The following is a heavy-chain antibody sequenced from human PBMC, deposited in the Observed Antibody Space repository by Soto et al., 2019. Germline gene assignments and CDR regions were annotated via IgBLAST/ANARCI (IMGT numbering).Heavy chain of an antibody. V-gene: IGHV3-23*01. CDR3: AKDRYCSSTSCYAGWAY. Sequence: EVQLLESGGGLVQPGGSLRLSCEASGFTFSSYAMSWVRQAPGKGLEWVSSISGSGGGTSHADSVKGRFTISRDSSKNTLHLQMNSLRAEDTAVYYCAKDRYCSSTSCYAGWAYWGQGTLVTVSS. CDR2: ISGSGGGT. J-gene: IGHJ4*02. D-gene: IGHD2-2*01. CDR1: GFTFSSYA.